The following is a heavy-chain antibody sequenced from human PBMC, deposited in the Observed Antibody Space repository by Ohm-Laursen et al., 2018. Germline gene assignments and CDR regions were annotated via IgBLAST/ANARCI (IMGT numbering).Heavy chain of an antibody. CDR2: IYYRGST. Sequence: SETLSLTCTVSGGSISSGGYYWSWIRQPPGKGLEWIGYIYYRGSTNYNPSLNSRVTISVETSKNQFSLKLSSVTAADTAVYYCARDRGTWILDGEAFDIWGQGTMVTVSS. CDR1: GGSISSGGYY. V-gene: IGHV4-61*08. D-gene: IGHD2-2*03. J-gene: IGHJ3*02. CDR3: ARDRGTWILDGEAFDI.